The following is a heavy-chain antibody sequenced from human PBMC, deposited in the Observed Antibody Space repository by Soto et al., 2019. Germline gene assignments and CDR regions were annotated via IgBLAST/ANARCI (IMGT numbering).Heavy chain of an antibody. V-gene: IGHV6-1*01. CDR3: ARGQFSAFDH. Sequence: PSQTLSLTCDISGASVTGYRPYSVAWNWIRQSPSRGLEWLGRTYYGSKWSSDYAVSVKSRINVILDTSKNQLSLQLSSVTPEDTAVYYCARGQFSAFDHWGQGNPVTVSS. J-gene: IGHJ4*02. CDR2: TYYGSKWSS. D-gene: IGHD2-15*01. CDR1: GASVTGYRPYSVA.